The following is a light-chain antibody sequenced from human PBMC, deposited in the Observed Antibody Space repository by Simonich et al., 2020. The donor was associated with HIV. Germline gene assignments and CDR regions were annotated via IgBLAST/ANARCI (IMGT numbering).Light chain of an antibody. CDR1: SSNIGSNT. CDR2: SNN. CDR3: AAWDDSLDGWV. Sequence: QSVLTQPPSASGTPGPRVTISCSGSSSNIGSNTVNWYQQLPGTAPTLLIYSNNQRPAGVPDRFAGSKSGTAASLAISGRQSEDEADYYCAAWDDSLDGWVFGGGTKLTVL. J-gene: IGLJ3*02. V-gene: IGLV1-44*01.